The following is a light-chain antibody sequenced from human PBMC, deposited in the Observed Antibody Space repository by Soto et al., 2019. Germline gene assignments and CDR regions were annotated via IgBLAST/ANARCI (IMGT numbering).Light chain of an antibody. J-gene: IGKJ1*01. CDR2: GAS. CDR3: QQYHVWPKWT. CDR1: ESVSIS. Sequence: EVVLTQSPATLSVSPGEGATLSCRASESVSISLAWYQHKPGQPPRLLIHGASPRASGVPPRFSGSGSGTDFSLTISSLQSEDYAVYFCQQYHVWPKWTFGQGTKVEI. V-gene: IGKV3D-15*01.